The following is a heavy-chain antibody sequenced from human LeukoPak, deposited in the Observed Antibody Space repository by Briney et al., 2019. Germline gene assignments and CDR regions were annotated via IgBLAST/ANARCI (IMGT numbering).Heavy chain of an antibody. CDR3: ARSGGRIYYYYYMDV. J-gene: IGHJ6*03. CDR2: ISYDGSNK. D-gene: IGHD1-26*01. Sequence: GGSLRLSCAASGFTFSSYAMQWVRQAPGKGLEWVAIISYDGSNKYYEDSVKGRFTISRDNSKNTLYMQMNSLTAEDTAVYYCARSGGRIYYYYYMDVWGKGTTVTVSS. V-gene: IGHV3-30*01. CDR1: GFTFSSYA.